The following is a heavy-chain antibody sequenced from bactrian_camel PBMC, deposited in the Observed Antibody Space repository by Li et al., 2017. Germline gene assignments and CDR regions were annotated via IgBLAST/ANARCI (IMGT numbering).Heavy chain of an antibody. J-gene: IGHJ6*01. CDR1: ADPLPGNN. CDR2: LYTGGDST. CDR3: AADISPLASSTVVNSPDYFGY. Sequence: VQLVESGGDSVQAGGSLTLSCRASADPLPGNNMAWFRQAPGKEREGLAALYTGGDSTFYVDSVKGRFTISQDNAKKTVYLQMNSLKPEDTAMYYCAADISPLASSTVVNSPDYFGYWGQGTQVTVS. D-gene: IGHD4*01. V-gene: IGHV3S40*01.